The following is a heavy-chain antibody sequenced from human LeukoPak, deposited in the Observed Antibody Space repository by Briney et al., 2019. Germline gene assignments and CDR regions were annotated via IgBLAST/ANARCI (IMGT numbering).Heavy chain of an antibody. CDR2: ISSSSSYI. CDR3: AKESPYGGNRLYYFDY. CDR1: GFTFSSYS. V-gene: IGHV3-21*01. D-gene: IGHD4-23*01. J-gene: IGHJ4*02. Sequence: PGGSLRLSCAASGFTFSSYSMNWVRQAPGKGLEWVSSISSSSSYIYYADSVKGRFTISRDNAKNSLYLQMNSLRAEDTAVYYCAKESPYGGNRLYYFDYWGQGTLVTVSS.